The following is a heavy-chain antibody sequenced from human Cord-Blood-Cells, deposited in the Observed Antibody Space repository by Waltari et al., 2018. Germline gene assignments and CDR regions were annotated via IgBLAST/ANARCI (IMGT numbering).Heavy chain of an antibody. CDR3: ARGGPYSSSSFDY. CDR1: GYSISSGYY. Sequence: QVQLQESGPGLVKPSETLSLTCTVSGYSISSGYYWGWIRQPPGKGLEWIGSIYHRGSTDYNPSLKSRVTISVDTAKNQFSLKLSSVTAADTAVYYCARGGPYSSSSFDYWGQGTLVTVSS. V-gene: IGHV4-38-2*02. J-gene: IGHJ4*02. D-gene: IGHD6-6*01. CDR2: IYHRGST.